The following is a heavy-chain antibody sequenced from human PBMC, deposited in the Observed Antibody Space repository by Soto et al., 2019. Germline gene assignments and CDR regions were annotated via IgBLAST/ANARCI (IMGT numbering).Heavy chain of an antibody. J-gene: IGHJ6*02. CDR2: ISYDGSNK. Sequence: VGSLRLSCAASGFTFSSYGMHWVRQAPGKGLEWVAVISYDGSNKYYADSVKGRFTISRDNSKNTLYLQMNSLRAEDTAVYYCAKDLWFGELYATYYYYYGMDVWGQGTTVTVSS. CDR1: GFTFSSYG. D-gene: IGHD3-10*01. V-gene: IGHV3-30*18. CDR3: AKDLWFGELYATYYYYYGMDV.